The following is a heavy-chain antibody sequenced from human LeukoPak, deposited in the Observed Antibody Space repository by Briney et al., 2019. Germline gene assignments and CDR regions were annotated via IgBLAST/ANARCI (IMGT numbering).Heavy chain of an antibody. CDR2: IYYSGST. V-gene: IGHV4-39*01. CDR3: ARSDSSAYYYYMDV. D-gene: IGHD6-25*01. Sequence: SETLSLTCTVSGGSISSSSYYWGWIRQPPGKGLEWIGSIYYSGSTYYNPSLTSRVTISVDTSKNQFSLKLSSVTAADTAVYYCARSDSSAYYYYMDVWGKGTTVTISS. J-gene: IGHJ6*03. CDR1: GGSISSSSYY.